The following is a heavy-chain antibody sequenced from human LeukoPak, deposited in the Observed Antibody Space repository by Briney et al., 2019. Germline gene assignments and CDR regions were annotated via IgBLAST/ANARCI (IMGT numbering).Heavy chain of an antibody. Sequence: SETLSLTCTVSGGSISGYSWSWIRQPPGKGLEWIGYIYYSRSTNYNPSLKSRVTISVDTSNTQFSLKLSCVTAADTAVYYCARQSDYTRPASFDYWGQGTLVTVSS. CDR2: IYYSRST. CDR1: GGSISGYS. CDR3: ARQSDYTRPASFDY. J-gene: IGHJ4*02. D-gene: IGHD4-11*01. V-gene: IGHV4-59*08.